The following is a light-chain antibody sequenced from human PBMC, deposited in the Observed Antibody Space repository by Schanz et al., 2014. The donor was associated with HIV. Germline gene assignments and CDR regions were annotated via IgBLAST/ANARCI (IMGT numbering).Light chain of an antibody. CDR2: DNN. Sequence: QSVLTQPSSVSAAPGQKVTISCSGSSSNIGNNYVSWYQQLPGTAPKLLIYDNNKRPSGIPDRFSGSKSGTSATLGITGLQTGDEADYYCGTWDSNLNDWLFGGGTKLTVL. CDR3: GTWDSNLNDWL. CDR1: SSNIGNNY. V-gene: IGLV1-51*01. J-gene: IGLJ3*02.